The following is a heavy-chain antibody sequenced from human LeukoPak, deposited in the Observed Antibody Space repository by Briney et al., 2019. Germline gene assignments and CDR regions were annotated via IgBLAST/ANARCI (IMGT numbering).Heavy chain of an antibody. V-gene: IGHV3-48*02. CDR2: ISSGSSTI. CDR3: ARRAYYNDY. J-gene: IGHJ4*02. Sequence: GGSLRLSCVASGFTFSSYSMNWVRQAPGKGLEWVSYISSGSSTICYADSVKGRFTISRVNAKNSLYLLLNSLRDEDTAVYYCARRAYYNDYWGQGTLVTVSS. CDR1: GFTFSSYS. D-gene: IGHD3-10*01.